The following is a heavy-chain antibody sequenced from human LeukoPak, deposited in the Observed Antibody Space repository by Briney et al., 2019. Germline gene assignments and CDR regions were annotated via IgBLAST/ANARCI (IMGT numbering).Heavy chain of an antibody. CDR3: ARVGAYCTISCLDY. CDR2: ISAYNGNA. J-gene: IGHJ4*02. V-gene: IGHV1-18*01. CDR1: GYTFSNYG. Sequence: ASVKVSCKTSGYTFSNYGVSWVRQAPGQGLEWMGWISAYNGNADYAQNFQGRVIMTTDTSTDTAYMELTSLRSDDTAVYYCARVGAYCTISCLDYWGQGTLVTVSS. D-gene: IGHD2-8*01.